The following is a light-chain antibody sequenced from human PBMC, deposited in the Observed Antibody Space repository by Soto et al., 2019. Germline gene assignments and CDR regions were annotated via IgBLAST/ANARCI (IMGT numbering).Light chain of an antibody. CDR3: QQYNTWPQT. CDR2: GAS. V-gene: IGKV3D-15*01. Sequence: EIVMTQSPATLSVSPGERATLSCRASQSIRSNLAWYQQKPGQAPRLLIFGASTRATGIPARFSGSGSGTQFTLTISSLQSEDFAVYSCQQYNTWPQTFGQGTKVEIK. J-gene: IGKJ1*01. CDR1: QSIRSN.